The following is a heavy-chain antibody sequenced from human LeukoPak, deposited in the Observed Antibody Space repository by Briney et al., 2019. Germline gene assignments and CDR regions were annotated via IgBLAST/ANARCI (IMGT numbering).Heavy chain of an antibody. CDR2: IYYSGST. CDR1: GGSISSGGYY. Sequence: SQTLSLTCTVSGGSISSGGYYWSWIRQHPGKGLEWIGYIYYSGSTYYNPSLKSRVTISVDTSKNQFSLKLSSVTAADTAVYYCAREPYCSGDCYSGVFDWGQGTLVTVSS. V-gene: IGHV4-31*03. D-gene: IGHD2-21*02. CDR3: AREPYCSGDCYSGVFD. J-gene: IGHJ4*02.